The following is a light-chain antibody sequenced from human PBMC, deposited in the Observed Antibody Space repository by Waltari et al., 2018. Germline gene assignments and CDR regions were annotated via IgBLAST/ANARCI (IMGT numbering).Light chain of an antibody. CDR3: QQRSRWPPTT. CDR2: DAS. V-gene: IGKV3-11*01. J-gene: IGKJ1*01. CDR1: QSVSRS. Sequence: IVFTHPPATLSLSPGERTTLSCSASQSVSRSLAWYQQKPCQAPRLLIYDASNSATGIPARFSGSGSGTDFTLTISSLEPEDVALYYCQQRSRWPPTTFGQGTKVEIK.